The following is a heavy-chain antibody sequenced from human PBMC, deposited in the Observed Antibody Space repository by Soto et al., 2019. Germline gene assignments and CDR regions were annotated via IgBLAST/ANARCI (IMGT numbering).Heavy chain of an antibody. J-gene: IGHJ4*02. D-gene: IGHD3-16*01. CDR1: GFTFSSYA. V-gene: IGHV3-30-3*01. Sequence: QVQLVESGGGVVQPGRSLRLSCGASGFTFSSYAMHWVRRAPGKGLGWMAVMSYDGSNKYYADSVKGRFTISRDNSKNTLYLQMNSLRPEDTALYYCARDGGAYWGQGTLVIVSS. CDR3: ARDGGAY. CDR2: MSYDGSNK.